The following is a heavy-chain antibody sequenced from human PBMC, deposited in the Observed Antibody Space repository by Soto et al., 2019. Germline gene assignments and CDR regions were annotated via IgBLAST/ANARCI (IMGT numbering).Heavy chain of an antibody. CDR3: GREKWLVRRNDPFDI. D-gene: IGHD6-19*01. CDR2: INPNGGST. Sequence: QVQLVQSGAEVKKPGASVKVSCKASGYTFINYYMHWVRQAPGQGLEWMGIINPNGGSTTYAQKFQGRVTLTRDTSTNTVNMELSSLRSEDTAVYYCGREKWLVRRNDPFDIWGQGTMVTVSS. J-gene: IGHJ3*02. V-gene: IGHV1-46*01. CDR1: GYTFINYY.